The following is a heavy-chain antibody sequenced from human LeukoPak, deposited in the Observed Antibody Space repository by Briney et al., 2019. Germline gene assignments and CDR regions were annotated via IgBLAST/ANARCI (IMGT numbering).Heavy chain of an antibody. V-gene: IGHV3-30*18. D-gene: IGHD4-17*01. CDR3: AKTAYGDSRWYFDY. CDR1: GFTFSSYG. CDR2: ISYDGSNK. Sequence: HPGRSLRLSCAASGFTFSSYGMPWVRQAPGKGLEWVAVISYDGSNKYYADSVKGRFTISRDNSKNTLYLQMNSLRAEDTAVYYCAKTAYGDSRWYFDYWGQGTLVTISS. J-gene: IGHJ4*02.